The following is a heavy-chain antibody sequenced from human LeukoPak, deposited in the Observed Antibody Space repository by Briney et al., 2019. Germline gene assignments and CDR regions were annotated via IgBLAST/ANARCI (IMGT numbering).Heavy chain of an antibody. D-gene: IGHD2-21*01. V-gene: IGHV2-70*11. CDR3: ARIVRGGYSFDY. J-gene: IGHJ4*02. CDR2: IDWDDDK. Sequence: SGPTLVNPTQTLTLTCTFSGFSLSTSGMCVSWICQPPGKALEWLARIDWDDDKYYSTSLKTRLTISRDTSKNQVVLTMTNMDPVDTATYYCARIVRGGYSFDYWGQGTLVTVSS. CDR1: GFSLSTSGMC.